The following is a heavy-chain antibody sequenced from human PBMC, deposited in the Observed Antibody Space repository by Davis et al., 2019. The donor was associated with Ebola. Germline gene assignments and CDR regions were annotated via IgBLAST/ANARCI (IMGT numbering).Heavy chain of an antibody. CDR2: ISYSGNT. CDR3: ADSSSGFSYLR. CDR1: GFTFSSYS. J-gene: IGHJ4*02. V-gene: IGHV4-59*04. D-gene: IGHD3-22*01. Sequence: GSLRLSCAASGFTFSSYSMNWVRQPPGKGLEWIGTISYSGNTYYNPSLNDRVTMSVDTSKNQFSLKLTSVAAADTAVYYCADSSSGFSYLRWGQGTLVTVSS.